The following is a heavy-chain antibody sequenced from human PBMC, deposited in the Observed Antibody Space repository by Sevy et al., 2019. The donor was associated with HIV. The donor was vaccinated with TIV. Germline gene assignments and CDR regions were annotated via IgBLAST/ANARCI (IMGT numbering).Heavy chain of an antibody. CDR2: ISSSSYI. Sequence: GGSLRLSCAASGFTFSSYSMNWVRQAPGKGLEWVSSISSSSYIYYADSVKGRFTISRDNAKNSLYLQMNSLRAEDTAVYYCARDGTVVPAAIRGQYGMDVWGQGTTVTVSS. CDR3: ARDGTVVPAAIRGQYGMDV. CDR1: GFTFSSYS. D-gene: IGHD2-2*02. V-gene: IGHV3-21*01. J-gene: IGHJ6*02.